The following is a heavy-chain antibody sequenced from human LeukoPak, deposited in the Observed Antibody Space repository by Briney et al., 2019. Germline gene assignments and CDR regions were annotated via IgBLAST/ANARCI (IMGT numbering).Heavy chain of an antibody. J-gene: IGHJ5*02. Sequence: GGSLRLSCADSGFTFSSHWMHWVRQAPGKGLEWVSSISSSSYIYCADSVKGRFTISRDNAKNSLYLQMNSLRAEDTAVYYCARDIIAVAGNWFDPWGQGTLVTVSS. V-gene: IGHV3-21*01. CDR2: ISSSSYI. CDR1: GFTFSSHW. CDR3: ARDIIAVAGNWFDP. D-gene: IGHD6-19*01.